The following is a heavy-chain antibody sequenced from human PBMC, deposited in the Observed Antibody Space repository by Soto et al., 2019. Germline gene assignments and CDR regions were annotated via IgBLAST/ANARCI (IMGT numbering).Heavy chain of an antibody. V-gene: IGHV3-30-3*01. D-gene: IGHD6-13*01. Sequence: QVQLVESGGGVVQPGRSLRLSCELSGFTFRNYALHWVRQAPGKGLEWVAVISDDGSNKYYADSVKGRFTISRDNSKNTLDLQMNSLRAEDTAVYYCARDRFASSWSYFDYWGQGTPVTVSS. CDR2: ISDDGSNK. CDR1: GFTFRNYA. CDR3: ARDRFASSWSYFDY. J-gene: IGHJ4*02.